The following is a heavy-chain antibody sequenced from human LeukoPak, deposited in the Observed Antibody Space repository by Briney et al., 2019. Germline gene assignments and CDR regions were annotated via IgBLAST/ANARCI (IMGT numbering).Heavy chain of an antibody. Sequence: GASVKVSCKASGYTFTTYGISWVRQAPGQGLEWMGWISAYNGNTNYAQKFQGRVTMTRDTSISTAYMELSRLRSDDTAVYYCARVDTARAFDYWGQGTLVTVSS. CDR2: ISAYNGNT. CDR1: GYTFTTYG. J-gene: IGHJ4*02. V-gene: IGHV1-18*01. D-gene: IGHD5-18*01. CDR3: ARVDTARAFDY.